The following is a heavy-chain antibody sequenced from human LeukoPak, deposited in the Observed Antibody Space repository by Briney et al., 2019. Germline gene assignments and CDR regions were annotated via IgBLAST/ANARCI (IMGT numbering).Heavy chain of an antibody. CDR3: ARENPPYIAVAGTVDY. J-gene: IGHJ4*02. CDR2: IYYSGST. D-gene: IGHD6-19*01. Sequence: SETLSLTCTVSGGSISSSSYYWGWIRQPPGKGLEWIGSIYYSGSTYYNPSLKSRVTISVDTSKNQFSLKLSSVTAADTAVYYCARENPPYIAVAGTVDYWGQGTLVTVSS. CDR1: GGSISSSSYY. V-gene: IGHV4-39*07.